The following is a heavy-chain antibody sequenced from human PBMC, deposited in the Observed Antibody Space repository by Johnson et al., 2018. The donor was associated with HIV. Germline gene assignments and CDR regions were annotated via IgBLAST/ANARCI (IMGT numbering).Heavy chain of an antibody. CDR2: ISGGCT. CDR3: AKALPEYSSTPQAFDI. J-gene: IGHJ3*02. D-gene: IGHD6-6*01. V-gene: IGHV3-38-3*01. CDR1: GFSVTSNE. Sequence: VQLVESGGGLVQPGGSLILSCAASGFSVTSNEMSWVRQAPGKGLEWVSCISGGCTYYADSRKGRFTISRDNSKNTLYLQMNSLRAEDTAVYYCAKALPEYSSTPQAFDIWGQGTMVTVSS.